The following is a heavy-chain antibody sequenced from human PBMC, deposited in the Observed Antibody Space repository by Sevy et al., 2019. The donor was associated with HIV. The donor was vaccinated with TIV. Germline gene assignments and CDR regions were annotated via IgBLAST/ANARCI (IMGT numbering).Heavy chain of an antibody. Sequence: GGSLRLTCAASGFTFSNAWMSWVRQAPGKGLEWVGRIKSKTDGGTTDYAAPVKGRFTISRDDSKNTLYLQMNSLKTEDTAVYYCTTDLPTGMTTVTVDYWGQGTLVTVSS. V-gene: IGHV3-15*01. CDR3: TTDLPTGMTTVTVDY. J-gene: IGHJ4*02. CDR2: IKSKTDGGTT. D-gene: IGHD4-17*01. CDR1: GFTFSNAW.